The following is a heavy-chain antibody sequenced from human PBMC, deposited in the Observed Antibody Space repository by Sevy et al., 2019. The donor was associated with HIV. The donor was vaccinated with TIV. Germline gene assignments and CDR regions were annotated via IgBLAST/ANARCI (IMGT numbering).Heavy chain of an antibody. D-gene: IGHD3-22*01. Sequence: SETLSLSCAVYGGSFSGYYWSWIRRPPGKGLEWIGEINHSGSTNYNPSLKSRVTISVDTSKNQFSLKLSSVTAADTAVYYCATANDYYDSSGYYDYWGQGTLVTVSS. CDR1: GGSFSGYY. J-gene: IGHJ4*02. V-gene: IGHV4-34*01. CDR3: ATANDYYDSSGYYDY. CDR2: INHSGST.